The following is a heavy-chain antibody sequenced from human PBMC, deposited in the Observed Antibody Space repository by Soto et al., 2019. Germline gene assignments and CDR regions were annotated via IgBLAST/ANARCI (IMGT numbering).Heavy chain of an antibody. V-gene: IGHV3-23*01. J-gene: IGHJ4*02. CDR2: ISGSGGST. CDR1: GFTFSSYA. D-gene: IGHD3-9*01. Sequence: GGSLRLSCAASGFTFSSYAMSWVRQAPGKGLEWVSAISGSGGSTYYADSVKGRFTISRDNSKNTLNLQMNSLRAEGTAVYYCAKYYDILTGYRHYFDYWGQGTLVTVSS. CDR3: AKYYDILTGYRHYFDY.